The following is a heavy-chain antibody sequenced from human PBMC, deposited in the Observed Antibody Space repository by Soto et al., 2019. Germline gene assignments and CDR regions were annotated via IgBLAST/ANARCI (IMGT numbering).Heavy chain of an antibody. Sequence: EVQLVQSGAELKKPGESLRISCQASGYTFTNYYIAWVRQVPGKGLEWMGRIDPSDSYIKYSPSFEGHVTMSVDKSISTAFLQWSRLGASDTAMYFCAIPLARTTPFDYWGQGSLVTVSS. D-gene: IGHD1-7*01. V-gene: IGHV5-10-1*03. J-gene: IGHJ4*02. CDR3: AIPLARTTPFDY. CDR1: GYTFTNYY. CDR2: IDPSDSYI.